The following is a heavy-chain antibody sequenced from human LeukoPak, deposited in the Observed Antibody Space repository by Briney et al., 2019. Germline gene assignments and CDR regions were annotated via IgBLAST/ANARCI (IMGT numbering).Heavy chain of an antibody. D-gene: IGHD6-19*01. Sequence: SETLSLTCTVSSGSISSSYYWGWIRQPPGKGLEWIGSVAYSGSTYYNPSLKSRVTISIDTSKSQFSLTVYSVTAADTAIYYCARRNNGWHAFDIWGQGTMVTVSS. J-gene: IGHJ3*02. V-gene: IGHV4-39*01. CDR1: SGSISSSYY. CDR2: VAYSGST. CDR3: ARRNNGWHAFDI.